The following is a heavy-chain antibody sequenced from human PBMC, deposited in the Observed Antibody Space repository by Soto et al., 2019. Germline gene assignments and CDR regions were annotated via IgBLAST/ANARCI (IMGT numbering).Heavy chain of an antibody. V-gene: IGHV1-18*04. D-gene: IGHD6-19*01. CDR3: AREEGISDWHAFDY. Sequence: ASVKVSCKASAYTFTDYGISWVRQAPGQGLEWMGWISTYNGNTIYAQKIQGRVTMTTDTSTSTAYVELRSLRSDDTAVYYCAREEGISDWHAFDYWGKGTLVTVSS. CDR2: ISTYNGNT. J-gene: IGHJ4*02. CDR1: AYTFTDYG.